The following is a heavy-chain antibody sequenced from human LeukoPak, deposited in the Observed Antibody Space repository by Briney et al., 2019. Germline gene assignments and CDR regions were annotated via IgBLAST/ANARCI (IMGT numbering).Heavy chain of an antibody. D-gene: IGHD6-19*01. Sequence: GGSLRPSCAASEFTFSTYWMTWVRQAPGKGLEWVANIKEDGSEKYYVDSVKGRFIISRDNAKNSLYLEVNSLRAEDTAVYYCARGKWLELMSYFDYWGQGTLVTVSS. J-gene: IGHJ4*02. CDR2: IKEDGSEK. CDR1: EFTFSTYW. V-gene: IGHV3-7*04. CDR3: ARGKWLELMSYFDY.